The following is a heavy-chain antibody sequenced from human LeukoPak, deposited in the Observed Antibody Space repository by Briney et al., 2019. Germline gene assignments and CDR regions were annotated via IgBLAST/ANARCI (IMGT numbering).Heavy chain of an antibody. CDR1: GGTFSSYA. Sequence: ASVKVSCKASGGTFSSYAISWVRQAPGQGLEWMGGIIPIFGTANYVQKFQGRVTITTDESTSTAYMELSSLRSEDTAVYYCARSTPSYCSSTSCYDAFDIWGQGTMVTVSS. J-gene: IGHJ3*02. CDR3: ARSTPSYCSSTSCYDAFDI. D-gene: IGHD2-2*01. V-gene: IGHV1-69*05. CDR2: IIPIFGTA.